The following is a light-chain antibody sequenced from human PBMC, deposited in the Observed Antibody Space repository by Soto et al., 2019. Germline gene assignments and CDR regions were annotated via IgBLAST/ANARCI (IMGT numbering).Light chain of an antibody. Sequence: DIVMTQSPLSLPVTPGEPASISCRSSQSLLHSDGYNYLDWYLQKPGQSPRLLIYLTSKRASGVPDRFSGIGSGTDFILKISRVEAEDVGVYYCMQGLQTLPTFGPGTKVHIK. V-gene: IGKV2-28*01. J-gene: IGKJ3*01. CDR1: QSLLHSDGYNY. CDR2: LTS. CDR3: MQGLQTLPT.